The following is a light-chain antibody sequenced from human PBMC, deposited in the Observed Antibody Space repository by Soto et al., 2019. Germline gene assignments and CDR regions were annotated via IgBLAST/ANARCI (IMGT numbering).Light chain of an antibody. CDR2: DVS. J-gene: IGLJ1*01. Sequence: QSVLTQPASVSGSPGLSIAISCTGTSSDVGGYNSVSWYQQHPGKAPKLMIYDVSNRPSGVSNRFSGSKSGNTASLTISGLQAEDVGDYYCSSYTTGGSYVFGTGTKLTVL. CDR1: SSDVGGYNS. CDR3: SSYTTGGSYV. V-gene: IGLV2-14*01.